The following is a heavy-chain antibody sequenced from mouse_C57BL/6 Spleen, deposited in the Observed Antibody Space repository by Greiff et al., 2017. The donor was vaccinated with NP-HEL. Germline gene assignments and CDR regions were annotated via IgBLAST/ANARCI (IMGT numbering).Heavy chain of an antibody. D-gene: IGHD2-3*01. J-gene: IGHJ3*01. CDR2: IHPNSGST. Sequence: QVQLQQPGAELVKPGASVKLSCKASGYTFTSYWMHWVKQRPGQGLEWIGMIHPNSGSTNYNEKFKSKATLTVDKSSSTAYMQLSSLTSEDSAVYYCARFLDGYFAWFAYWGQGTLVTVSA. CDR3: ARFLDGYFAWFAY. CDR1: GYTFTSYW. V-gene: IGHV1-64*01.